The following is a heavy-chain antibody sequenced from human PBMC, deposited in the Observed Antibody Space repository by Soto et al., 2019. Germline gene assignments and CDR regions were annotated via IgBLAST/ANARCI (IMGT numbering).Heavy chain of an antibody. J-gene: IGHJ4*02. Sequence: PGGSLRLSCAASGFTFSSYGMHWVRQAPGKGLEWVAVIWYDGSNKYYADSVKGRFTISRDNSKNTLYLQMNSLRAEDTAVYYCARESSPPGPFMIPDYWGQGTLVTVSS. V-gene: IGHV3-33*01. D-gene: IGHD3-16*01. CDR2: IWYDGSNK. CDR1: GFTFSSYG. CDR3: ARESSPPGPFMIPDY.